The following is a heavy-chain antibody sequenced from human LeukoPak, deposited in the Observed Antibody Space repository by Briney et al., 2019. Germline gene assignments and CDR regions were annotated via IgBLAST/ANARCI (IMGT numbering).Heavy chain of an antibody. CDR1: GFTFSSYW. CDR2: IKQDGSEK. Sequence: GSLRLSCAASGFTFSSYWMSWVRQAPGKGLEWVANIKQDGSEKYYVDSVKGRFTISRDNAKNSLYLQMNSLRAEDTAVYYCARAKDSSSWYGGYYYYMDVWGKGITVTISS. J-gene: IGHJ6*03. D-gene: IGHD6-13*01. V-gene: IGHV3-7*01. CDR3: ARAKDSSSWYGGYYYYMDV.